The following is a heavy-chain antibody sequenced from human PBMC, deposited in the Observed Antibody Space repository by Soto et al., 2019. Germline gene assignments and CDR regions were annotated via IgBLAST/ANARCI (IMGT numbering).Heavy chain of an antibody. J-gene: IGHJ6*02. CDR2: IYYSGST. CDR1: GGSISSGDYY. CDR3: ARASTVTTYEYYYYGMDV. Sequence: PSETLSLTCTVSGGSISSGDYYWSWIRQPPGKGLEWIGYIYYSGSTYYNPSLKSRVTISVDTSKNQFSLKLSSVTAADTAVYYCARASTVTTYEYYYYGMDVWGQGTTVTVSS. V-gene: IGHV4-30-4*01. D-gene: IGHD4-17*01.